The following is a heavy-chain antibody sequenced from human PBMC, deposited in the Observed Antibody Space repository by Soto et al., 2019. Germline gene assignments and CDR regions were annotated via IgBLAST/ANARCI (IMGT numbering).Heavy chain of an antibody. J-gene: IGHJ4*02. V-gene: IGHV1-18*01. CDR2: ISAYNGNT. D-gene: IGHD1-7*01. Sequence: ASVKVSCKASGYTFTSYGISWVRQAPGQWLEWMGWISAYNGNTNYAQKLQGRVTMTTDTSTSTAYMELRSLRSDDTAVYYCARDNPGTGTTTNAYWGQGTLVTVSS. CDR3: ARDNPGTGTTTNAY. CDR1: GYTFTSYG.